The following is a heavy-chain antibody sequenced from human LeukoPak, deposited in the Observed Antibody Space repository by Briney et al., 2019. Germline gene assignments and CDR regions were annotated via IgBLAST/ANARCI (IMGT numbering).Heavy chain of an antibody. CDR1: GGSFSGYY. V-gene: IGHV4-34*01. D-gene: IGHD3-10*01. CDR3: ARVRREVLWFGELKPYYFDY. Sequence: SETLSLTCAVYGGSFSGYYWSWIRQPPGKGLEWIGEINHSGSTNYNPSPKSRVTISVDTSKNQFSLKLSSVIAADTAVYYCARVRREVLWFGELKPYYFDYWGQGTLVTVSS. CDR2: INHSGST. J-gene: IGHJ4*02.